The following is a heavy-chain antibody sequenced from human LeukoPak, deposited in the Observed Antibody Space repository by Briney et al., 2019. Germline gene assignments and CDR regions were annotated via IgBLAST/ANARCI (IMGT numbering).Heavy chain of an antibody. J-gene: IGHJ5*02. V-gene: IGHV1-18*01. CDR1: GHTFTSYG. CDR3: ARGPNTQQVGNWFDP. Sequence: GASVKVSCKASGHTFTSYGISWVRQAPGQGLEWMGWISAYNGNTNYAQKFQGRVTVTRDTSTTTVYMELTSLRSEDTAVYYCARGPNTQQVGNWFDPWGQGTLVTVSS. CDR2: ISAYNGNT. D-gene: IGHD1-26*01.